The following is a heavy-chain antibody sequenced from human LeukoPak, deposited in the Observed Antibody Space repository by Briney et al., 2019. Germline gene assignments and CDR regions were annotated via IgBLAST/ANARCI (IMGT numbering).Heavy chain of an antibody. CDR1: GYSFTDYW. CDR2: IYPGDSDT. D-gene: IGHD6-6*01. V-gene: IGHV5-51*01. CDR3: ARHSGSSSSGADY. J-gene: IGHJ4*02. Sequence: GESLKISCKGFGYSFTDYWIDWVRQMPGKGLEWMGIIYPGDSDTRYSPSFQGQVTISADKSISTAYLQWSSLKASDTAMYYCARHSGSSSSGADYWGQGTLVTVSP.